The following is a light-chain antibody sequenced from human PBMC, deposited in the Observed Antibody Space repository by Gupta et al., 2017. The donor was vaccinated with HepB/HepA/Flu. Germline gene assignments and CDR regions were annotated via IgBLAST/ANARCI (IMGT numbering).Light chain of an antibody. Sequence: ERVMTQSPATLSVSPGERATLSCRASQSVSRNLAWYQQKPGQVPRLLIYDVSTRATGVPARFSDYGSGTELTLTISSRQSEDIAIYYCQQDNSLPPWTFGQGTKVEI. J-gene: IGKJ1*01. CDR1: QSVSRN. CDR3: QQDNSLPPWT. V-gene: IGKV3-15*01. CDR2: DVS.